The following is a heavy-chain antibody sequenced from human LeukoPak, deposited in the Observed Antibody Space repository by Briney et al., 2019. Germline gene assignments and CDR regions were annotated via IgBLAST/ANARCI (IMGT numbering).Heavy chain of an antibody. D-gene: IGHD3-10*01. CDR2: ISYHGSNK. V-gene: IGHV3-30-3*01. J-gene: IGHJ4*02. CDR1: GFIFSSYA. Sequence: GGSLRLSCAASGFIFSSYAMHWVRQAPGKGLEWVAVISYHGSNKYYGDSVEGRFTISRDNSKNMLYLQMNSLRADDTAVYYCARDVAMVRGVIDQWGQGTLVTVSS. CDR3: ARDVAMVRGVIDQ.